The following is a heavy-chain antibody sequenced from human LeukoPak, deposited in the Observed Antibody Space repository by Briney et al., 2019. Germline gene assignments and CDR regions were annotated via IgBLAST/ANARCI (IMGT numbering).Heavy chain of an antibody. J-gene: IGHJ3*02. D-gene: IGHD3-10*01. CDR1: GYTFTSYG. CDR3: ARALLWFGELFCAFDI. Sequence: GASVKVSCKASGYTFTSYGISWVRQAPGQGLEWMGWISAYNGNTNYAQKLQGRVTMTTDTSTSTAYMELRSLRSDDTAVYYCARALLWFGELFCAFDIWGQGTMVTVSS. CDR2: ISAYNGNT. V-gene: IGHV1-18*01.